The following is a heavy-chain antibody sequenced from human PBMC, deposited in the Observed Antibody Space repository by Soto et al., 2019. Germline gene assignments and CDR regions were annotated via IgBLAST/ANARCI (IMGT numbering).Heavy chain of an antibody. V-gene: IGHV4-4*02. J-gene: IGHJ6*02. CDR3: AREAGSSGGYYYYGMDV. D-gene: IGHD6-19*01. Sequence: NPSETLSLTCAVSGGSISSSNWWSWVRQPPGKGLEWIGEIYHSGSTNYNPSLKGRVTISVDKSKNQFSLKLSSVTAADTAVYYCAREAGSSGGYYYYGMDVWGQGTTVTVSS. CDR2: IYHSGST. CDR1: GGSISSSNW.